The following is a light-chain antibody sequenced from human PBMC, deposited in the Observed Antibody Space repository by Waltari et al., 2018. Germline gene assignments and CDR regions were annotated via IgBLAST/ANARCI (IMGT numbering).Light chain of an antibody. Sequence: DIQMTQSPSILSASIGDRVTITCRASQNIYNWLAWYQQKPGRAPNLLIYEASNLESGVPSRFSGSGSGTEFTLTINSLQPDDFATYYCQNYDSAPLTFGPGTKVDIK. J-gene: IGKJ3*01. CDR1: QNIYNW. V-gene: IGKV1-5*03. CDR2: EAS. CDR3: QNYDSAPLT.